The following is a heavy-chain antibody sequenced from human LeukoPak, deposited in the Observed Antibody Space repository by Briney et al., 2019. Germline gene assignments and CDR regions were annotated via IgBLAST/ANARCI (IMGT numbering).Heavy chain of an antibody. CDR1: GFTFSSYA. CDR3: VREVTTGHYYFDY. CDR2: ISSNGGST. Sequence: GGSLRLSCSASGFTFSSYAMHWVRQAPGKGLEYVSAISSNGGSTYYADSVKGRFTISRDNSKNTLYLQMSSLRAEDTAVYYCVREVTTGHYYFDYWGQGTLVTVSS. V-gene: IGHV3-64D*09. D-gene: IGHD1-14*01. J-gene: IGHJ4*02.